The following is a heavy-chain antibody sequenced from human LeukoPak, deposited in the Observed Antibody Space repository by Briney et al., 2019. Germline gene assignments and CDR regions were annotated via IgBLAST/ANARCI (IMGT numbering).Heavy chain of an antibody. D-gene: IGHD5-18*01. CDR3: ARQPANTAAFDV. V-gene: IGHV4-59*08. J-gene: IGHJ3*01. Sequence: TPSETLSLTCSVSGGSMNFFYWSWIRQPPGKGLEWIAYVRDNGENNYNPSLKSRVAISLDTANNQISLRLNFVTAADTAIYYCARQPANTAAFDVWGQGTMVTVSS. CDR1: GGSMNFFY. CDR2: VRDNGEN.